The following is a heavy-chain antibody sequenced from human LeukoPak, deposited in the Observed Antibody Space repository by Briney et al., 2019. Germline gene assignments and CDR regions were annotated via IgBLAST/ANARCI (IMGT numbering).Heavy chain of an antibody. CDR2: IYYSGST. Sequence: SETLSLTCTVSGGSISSSSYYWGWIRQPPGKGLEWIGSIYYSGSTYYNPSLKSRVTISVDTSKNQFSLKLSSVTAADTAVYYCARVGGGDYGHYYHYMDVWGKGTTVTVSS. J-gene: IGHJ6*03. D-gene: IGHD4-17*01. CDR3: ARVGGGDYGHYYHYMDV. V-gene: IGHV4-39*07. CDR1: GGSISSSSYY.